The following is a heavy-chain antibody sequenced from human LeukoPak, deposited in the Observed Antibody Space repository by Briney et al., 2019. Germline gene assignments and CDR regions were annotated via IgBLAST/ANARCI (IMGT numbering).Heavy chain of an antibody. CDR1: GFAFMDYY. V-gene: IGHV3-23*01. J-gene: IGHJ4*02. CDR3: AKSHSVVTIDY. CDR2: ISGSGGST. Sequence: GGSLRLSCEASGFAFMDYYMSWIRQAPGKGLEWVSAISGSGGSTYYADSVKGRFTISRDNSKNTLYLQMNSLRAEDTAVYYCAKSHSVVTIDYWGQGTLVTVSS. D-gene: IGHD3-10*01.